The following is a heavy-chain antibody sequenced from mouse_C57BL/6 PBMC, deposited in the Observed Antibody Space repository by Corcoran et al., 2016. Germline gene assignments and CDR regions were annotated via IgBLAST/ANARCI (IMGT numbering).Heavy chain of an antibody. CDR3: AGGAYYGSSYGY. V-gene: IGHV1-26*01. CDR2: INPNNGGT. CDR1: GYTFTDYY. Sequence: EVQLQQYGPELVKPGASVKISCKASGYTFTDYYMNWVKQSHVKSLEWIGDINPNNGGTSYNQKFKGKATLTVDKSSSTAYMELRSLTSEDSAVYYCAGGAYYGSSYGYWGQGTTLTVSS. J-gene: IGHJ2*01. D-gene: IGHD1-1*01.